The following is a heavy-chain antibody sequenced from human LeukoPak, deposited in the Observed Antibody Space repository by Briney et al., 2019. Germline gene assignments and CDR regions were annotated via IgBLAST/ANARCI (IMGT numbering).Heavy chain of an antibody. J-gene: IGHJ6*02. Sequence: ASVKVSCKASGYTFTSYAMHWVRQAPGQRLEWMGWINAGNGNTKYSQKFQGRVTITRDTSASTAYMELSSLRSEDTAVYYCAREGYSSSWFRWDYYGMDVWGQGTTVTVPS. D-gene: IGHD6-13*01. CDR3: AREGYSSSWFRWDYYGMDV. V-gene: IGHV1-3*01. CDR2: INAGNGNT. CDR1: GYTFTSYA.